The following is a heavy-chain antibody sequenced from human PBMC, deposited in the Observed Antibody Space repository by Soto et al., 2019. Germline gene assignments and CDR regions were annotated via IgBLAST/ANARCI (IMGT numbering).Heavy chain of an antibody. J-gene: IGHJ6*02. Sequence: WRCLRLSWAAVGFKISSSCMNWVRQAPGRVLAWVAYISCSGSNTLYSGSVKGRFIVSRDTAKNSLYLQMSGLRDTDTAVYYCARCDYDSSGYYGMYVWGQGTTVTGSS. D-gene: IGHD3-22*01. V-gene: IGHV3-48*02. CDR2: ISCSGSNT. CDR1: GFKISSSC. CDR3: ARCDYDSSGYYGMYV.